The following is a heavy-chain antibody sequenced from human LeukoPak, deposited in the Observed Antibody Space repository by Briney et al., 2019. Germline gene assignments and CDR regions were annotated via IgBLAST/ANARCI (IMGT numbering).Heavy chain of an antibody. J-gene: IGHJ4*02. Sequence: ASVKVSCKASGYIFTGYYMHWVRQAPGQGLEWMGWLNPRSGNAVYLQKFQGRLTITRDTSTDTVYMDLSSLTAEDTAVYYCARGIPLGYCTYGVCYPPYYFDFWGQGTLVTASS. V-gene: IGHV1-2*02. CDR3: ARGIPLGYCTYGVCYPPYYFDF. D-gene: IGHD2-8*01. CDR2: LNPRSGNA. CDR1: GYIFTGYY.